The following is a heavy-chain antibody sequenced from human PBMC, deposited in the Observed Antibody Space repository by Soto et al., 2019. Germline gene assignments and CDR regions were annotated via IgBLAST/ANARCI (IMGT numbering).Heavy chain of an antibody. Sequence: GGSLRLSCAASGFTFSSYGMHWVRQAPGKGLEWVAVISYDGSNKYYADSVKGRFTISRDNSKNTLYLQMNSLRAEDTAVYYCAKDYCSSTSCWLQYFYYYYYYGMDVWGQGTTVTVSS. CDR1: GFTFSSYG. CDR2: ISYDGSNK. J-gene: IGHJ6*02. CDR3: AKDYCSSTSCWLQYFYYYYYYGMDV. D-gene: IGHD2-2*01. V-gene: IGHV3-30*18.